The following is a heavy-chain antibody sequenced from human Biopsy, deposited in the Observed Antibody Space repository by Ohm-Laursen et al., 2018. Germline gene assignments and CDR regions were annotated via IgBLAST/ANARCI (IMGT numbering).Heavy chain of an antibody. D-gene: IGHD6-19*01. V-gene: IGHV3-48*03. CDR3: VRLEAGLFDAFDI. CDR2: ISHSSGPT. CDR1: GFTFSTYE. J-gene: IGHJ3*02. Sequence: SLRLSCTASGFTFSTYEMNWVRQAPGKGLEWISFISHSSGPTNYADSVRGRFTISRDNAKNALYLQMNSLRVEDTAFYYWVRLEAGLFDAFDIWGHGTTVTVSS.